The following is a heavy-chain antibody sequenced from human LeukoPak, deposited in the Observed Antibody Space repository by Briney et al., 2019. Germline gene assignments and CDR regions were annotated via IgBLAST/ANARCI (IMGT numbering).Heavy chain of an antibody. V-gene: IGHV4-39*01. Sequence: SETLSLTCTVSGDSVSSSTYYWDWIRQPPGKGLEWIGNTCYSVSTYYNPSLRSRVTMSVDTSKNQFSLRLSSVTAADTAIYYCARHGRSGYGGYENAFDLWGQGTMVSVSS. CDR1: GDSVSSSTYY. D-gene: IGHD5-12*01. CDR2: TCYSVST. CDR3: ARHGRSGYGGYENAFDL. J-gene: IGHJ3*01.